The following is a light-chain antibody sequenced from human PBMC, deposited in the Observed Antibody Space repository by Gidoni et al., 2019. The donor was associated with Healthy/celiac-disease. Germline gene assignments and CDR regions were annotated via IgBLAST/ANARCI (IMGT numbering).Light chain of an antibody. CDR2: LGS. CDR3: MQALQTPLT. V-gene: IGKV2-28*01. J-gene: IGKJ4*01. Sequence: DIVMTQSPLSLPVTPGEQASISCRSIQSLLHSNGYNYLDWYLQKPVQSPQLLIYLGSNRASGVPDRFSGSGSGTDFTLKISRVEAEDVGVYYCMQALQTPLTFGGGTKVEIK. CDR1: QSLLHSNGYNY.